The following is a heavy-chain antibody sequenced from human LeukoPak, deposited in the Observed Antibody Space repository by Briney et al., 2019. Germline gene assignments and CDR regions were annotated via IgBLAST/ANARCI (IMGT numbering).Heavy chain of an antibody. J-gene: IGHJ5*02. CDR3: AGNYDWFDP. D-gene: IGHD1-7*01. V-gene: IGHV1-69*06. Sequence: SVNVSFTASVCTFSSYAISWVRQAPGQGLEWMGGIITIFGTANYAQKFQGRVTITADKSTSTAYMELSSMRSEDTAVYYCAGNYDWFDPWGQGTLVTVSS. CDR2: IITIFGTA. CDR1: VCTFSSYA.